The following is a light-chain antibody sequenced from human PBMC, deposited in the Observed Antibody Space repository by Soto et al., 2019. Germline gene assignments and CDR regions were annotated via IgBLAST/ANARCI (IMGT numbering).Light chain of an antibody. CDR1: SSDVGSYNL. V-gene: IGLV2-23*02. J-gene: IGLJ2*01. CDR3: CSYAGRATYV. CDR2: EVF. Sequence: QSALTQPASVSGSPGQSITISCTGPSSDVGSYNLVSWYQQYPGKAPKHIIFEVFKRPSGVSHRFSGSKSGNTASLTISGLQAEDEAKYYCCSYAGRATYVFGGGTQLTVL.